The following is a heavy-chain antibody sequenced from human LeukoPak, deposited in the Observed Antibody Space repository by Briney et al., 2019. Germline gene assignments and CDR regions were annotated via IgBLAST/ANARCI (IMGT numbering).Heavy chain of an antibody. CDR3: ASSMYSSGWYFRENY. CDR2: IIPTLGIA. J-gene: IGHJ4*02. V-gene: IGHV1-69*04. Sequence: SVKVSCKASGGTFSSYAISWVRQAPGQVLEWMGRIIPTLGIANYAQKFQGRVTITADKSTSTAYMELSSLRSEDTAVYYCASSMYSSGWYFRENYWGQGTLVTVSS. D-gene: IGHD6-19*01. CDR1: GGTFSSYA.